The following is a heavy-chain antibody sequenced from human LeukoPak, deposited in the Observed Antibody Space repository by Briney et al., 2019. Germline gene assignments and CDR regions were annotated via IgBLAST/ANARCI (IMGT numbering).Heavy chain of an antibody. Sequence: SETLSLTCTVSGGSISSYYWSWIRQPPGKGLEWIGYIYYSGSTNYNPSLKSRVTISVDTSKNQFSLKLSSVTAADTAVYYCARVGEPRETPHSSTIMLDDSDAFDIWGQGTMVTVSS. CDR1: GGSISSYY. CDR3: ARVGEPRETPHSSTIMLDDSDAFDI. J-gene: IGHJ3*02. D-gene: IGHD2-2*01. V-gene: IGHV4-59*01. CDR2: IYYSGST.